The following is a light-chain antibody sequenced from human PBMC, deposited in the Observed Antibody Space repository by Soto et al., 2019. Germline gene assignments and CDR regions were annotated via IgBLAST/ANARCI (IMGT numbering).Light chain of an antibody. V-gene: IGKV3-11*01. CDR3: QQRSNWPIT. CDR1: QSVSSY. Sequence: EIVLTQSPATLSLSPGERATHSCRASQSVSSYLAWYQQKPGQAPRLLIYDASNRATGIPARFSGSGSGTDFTLPISSLEPEDFAVYYCQQRSNWPITFGQGPRLEIK. CDR2: DAS. J-gene: IGKJ5*01.